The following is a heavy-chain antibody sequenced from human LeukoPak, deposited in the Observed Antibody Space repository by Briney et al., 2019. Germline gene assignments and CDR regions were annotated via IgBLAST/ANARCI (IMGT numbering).Heavy chain of an antibody. V-gene: IGHV3-33*01. CDR3: ARDRGLAVAGSLVY. CDR1: GFTFSSSG. J-gene: IGHJ4*02. Sequence: GRSLRLSCAASGFTFSSSGMHWVRQAPGKGLEWVAVIWHDGSEKYYEDSVKGRFTISRDNSKNTLYLQMNSLRAEDTAVYYCARDRGLAVAGSLVYWGQGTLVTVSS. D-gene: IGHD6-19*01. CDR2: IWHDGSEK.